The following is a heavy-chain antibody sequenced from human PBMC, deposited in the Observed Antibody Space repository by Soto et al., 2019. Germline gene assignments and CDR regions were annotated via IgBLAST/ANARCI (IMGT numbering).Heavy chain of an antibody. Sequence: GGSLRLSCAASGFTFSSYGMHWVRQAPGKGLEWVAVISYDGSNKYYADSVRGRITISRDNSKNTLYLQMSSLRTEDTAVYYCAKGPKSPVDLPFDYWCQGTLVTVSS. CDR2: ISYDGSNK. CDR3: AKGPKSPVDLPFDY. CDR1: GFTFSSYG. J-gene: IGHJ4*02. V-gene: IGHV3-30*18.